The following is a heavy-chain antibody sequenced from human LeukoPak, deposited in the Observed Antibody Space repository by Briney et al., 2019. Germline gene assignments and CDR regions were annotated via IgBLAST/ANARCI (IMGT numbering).Heavy chain of an antibody. CDR3: ARGDIVVVPAAIGAGWFDP. D-gene: IGHD2-2*02. CDR2: IYYSGST. J-gene: IGHJ5*02. Sequence: SETLSLTCTVSGGSISSFYWGWIRQPPGGGLEWVGYIYYSGSTNYNPSLKSRVTISVDTSKNQFSLKLSSVTAADTAVYYCARGDIVVVPAAIGAGWFDPWGQGTLVTVSS. CDR1: GGSISSFY. V-gene: IGHV4-59*01.